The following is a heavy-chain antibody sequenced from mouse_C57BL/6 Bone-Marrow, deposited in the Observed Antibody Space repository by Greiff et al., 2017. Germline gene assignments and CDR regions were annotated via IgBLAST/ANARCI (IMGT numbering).Heavy chain of an antibody. Sequence: EVKLMESGGGLVQPGGSLKLSCAASRFTFSDYYMYWVRQTPEKRLEWVAYISNGGGSTYYPDTVKGRFTISRDNAKNTLYLQMSRLKSEDTAMYYCARRRNYYGREFAYWGQGTLVTVSA. CDR1: RFTFSDYY. CDR2: ISNGGGST. J-gene: IGHJ3*01. V-gene: IGHV5-12*01. D-gene: IGHD1-1*01. CDR3: ARRRNYYGREFAY.